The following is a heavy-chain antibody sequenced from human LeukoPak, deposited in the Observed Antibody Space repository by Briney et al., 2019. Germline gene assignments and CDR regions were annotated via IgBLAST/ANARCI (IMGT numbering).Heavy chain of an antibody. J-gene: IGHJ4*02. D-gene: IGHD1-26*01. V-gene: IGHV3-74*01. CDR3: ARDSYEVGATFDY. Sequence: GSLRLSCAASGFTFTRYWMHWVRQVPGKGLVWVSRINIDGTTTNYADSVKGRFTVSRDNAKNTLYLQVNSLRVEDTAVYYCARDSYEVGATFDYWGQGTLVTVSS. CDR2: INIDGTTT. CDR1: GFTFTRYW.